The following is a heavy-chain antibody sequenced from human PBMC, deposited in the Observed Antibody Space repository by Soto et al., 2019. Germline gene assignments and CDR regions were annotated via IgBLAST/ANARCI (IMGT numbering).Heavy chain of an antibody. CDR1: GGSISSGGYY. CDR2: ICYSGRT. J-gene: IGHJ3*02. CDR3: ARGAPVGVVVITTGAFDI. Sequence: QVQLQESGPGLVKPSQTLSLTCTVSGGSISSGGYYWSWIRQHPGKGLEWSGYICYSGRTYYNPARKSRVPVPVDTSNTQYSLKLSSVTAADTAVYYCARGAPVGVVVITTGAFDIWGQGTLVTVSS. V-gene: IGHV4-31*03. D-gene: IGHD3-22*01.